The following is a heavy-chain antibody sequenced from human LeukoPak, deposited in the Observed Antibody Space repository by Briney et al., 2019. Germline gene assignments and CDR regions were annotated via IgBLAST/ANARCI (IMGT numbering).Heavy chain of an antibody. CDR1: GITLRSYG. J-gene: IGHJ4*02. V-gene: IGHV3-30*18. D-gene: IGHD3-22*01. Sequence: TGGSLRLSCAASGITLRSYGMHWVRQAPGKGLEWVAVISYDGSDKYYADSVKRRFTISRDNSKNTLYLQMNSLRADDTAVYYCAKEADYYDSSGPISYFDYWGQGTLVTVSS. CDR2: ISYDGSDK. CDR3: AKEADYYDSSGPISYFDY.